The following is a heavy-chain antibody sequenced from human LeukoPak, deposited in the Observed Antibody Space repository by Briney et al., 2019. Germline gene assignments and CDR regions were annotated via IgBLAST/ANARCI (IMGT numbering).Heavy chain of an antibody. V-gene: IGHV4-34*01. J-gene: IGHJ4*02. D-gene: IGHD6-13*01. CDR3: ARVGIAAAGFDY. CDR2: INHSGST. Sequence: PSETLSFTCAVYGGSFSGYYWSWIRQPPGKGLEWIGEINHSGSTNYNPSLKSRVTISVDTSKNQFSLKLSSVTAADTAVYYCARVGIAAAGFDYWGQGTLVTVSS. CDR1: GGSFSGYY.